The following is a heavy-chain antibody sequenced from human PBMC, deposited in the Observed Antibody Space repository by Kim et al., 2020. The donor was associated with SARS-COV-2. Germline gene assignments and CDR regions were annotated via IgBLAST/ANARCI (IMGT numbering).Heavy chain of an antibody. D-gene: IGHD3-10*01. V-gene: IGHV3-9*01. Sequence: ESAKGRFTISRDNAKNSLYLQMNSLGAEDTALYYCASLEPDGSGSYYKTGWGQGTLVTVSS. J-gene: IGHJ4*02. CDR3: ASLEPDGSGSYYKTG.